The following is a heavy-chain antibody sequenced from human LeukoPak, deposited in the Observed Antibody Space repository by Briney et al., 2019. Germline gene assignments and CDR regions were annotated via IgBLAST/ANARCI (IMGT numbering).Heavy chain of an antibody. D-gene: IGHD1-26*01. V-gene: IGHV3-23*01. J-gene: IGHJ4*02. Sequence: GGSLRLSCAASGFTFSSYAMSWVRQAPGKGLEWVSATSGSGGSTYYADSVKGRFTISRDNSKNTLYLQMNSLRAEDTAVYYCAKASGSYGEYYFDYWGQGTLVTVSS. CDR2: TSGSGGST. CDR1: GFTFSSYA. CDR3: AKASGSYGEYYFDY.